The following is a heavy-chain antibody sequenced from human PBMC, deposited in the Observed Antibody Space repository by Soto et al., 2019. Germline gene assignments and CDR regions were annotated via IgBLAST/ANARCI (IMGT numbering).Heavy chain of an antibody. CDR3: ARDPPRDGYNS. Sequence: GGSLRLSCAASGFTFSSYWMHWVRQAPGKGLVWVSRINTDGSNTIYADSVKGRFTISRDNAKNTLFLQMNSLRAEDTAVYYCARDPPRDGYNSWGQGTLVTVSS. CDR1: GFTFSSYW. D-gene: IGHD5-12*01. J-gene: IGHJ5*02. CDR2: INTDGSNT. V-gene: IGHV3-74*01.